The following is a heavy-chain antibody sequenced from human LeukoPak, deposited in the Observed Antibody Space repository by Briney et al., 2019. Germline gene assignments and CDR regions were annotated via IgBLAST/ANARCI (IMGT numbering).Heavy chain of an antibody. J-gene: IGHJ4*02. D-gene: IGHD2-2*01. Sequence: SETLSLTCAVSAGSITGGPYHWSWIRQHPGKGLEWFGYIHYSGTTYYNPSLKSRVTISVDTSNNQFSLKLSSVSAADTAVYYCARADCSTTCYYFDDWGRGTLVTVSS. CDR1: AGSITGGPYH. V-gene: IGHV4-31*11. CDR3: ARADCSTTCYYFDD. CDR2: IHYSGTT.